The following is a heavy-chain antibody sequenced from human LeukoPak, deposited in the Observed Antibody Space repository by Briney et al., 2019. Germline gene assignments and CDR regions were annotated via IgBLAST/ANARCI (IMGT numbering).Heavy chain of an antibody. Sequence: PGGSLRLSCAASGFTFSIYAMSWVRQAPGKGLEWVSAISGSGGSTYNADSVKGRFTIPRDNSKNALYLRMNSLRAEDTAVYYCAKDGIAVAGYFDYWGQGTLVTVSS. CDR3: AKDGIAVAGYFDY. CDR1: GFTFSIYA. CDR2: ISGSGGST. J-gene: IGHJ4*02. D-gene: IGHD6-19*01. V-gene: IGHV3-23*01.